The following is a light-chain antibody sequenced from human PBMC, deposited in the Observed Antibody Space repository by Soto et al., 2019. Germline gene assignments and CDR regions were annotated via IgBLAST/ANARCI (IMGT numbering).Light chain of an antibody. Sequence: EIVLTQSPGTLSLSAGERATLSCRASQSVSNSYLAWYRQKPGRAPRLLIYSASSRATGIPDRFRASESGTDFTLTISRLEPEDFAVYYCQQYGSSPLTFGQGTKLEIK. CDR3: QQYGSSPLT. J-gene: IGKJ2*01. V-gene: IGKV3-20*01. CDR1: QSVSNSY. CDR2: SAS.